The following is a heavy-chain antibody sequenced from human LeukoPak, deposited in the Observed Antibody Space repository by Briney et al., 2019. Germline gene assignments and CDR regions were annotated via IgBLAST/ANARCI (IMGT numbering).Heavy chain of an antibody. D-gene: IGHD3-16*02. CDR2: ISAYNGNT. V-gene: IGHV1-18*01. CDR1: GYTFTSYG. CDR3: ARSRGGLPGYHFDY. J-gene: IGHJ4*02. Sequence: ALVKVSCKASGYTFTSYGISWVRQAPGQGLEWMGWISAYNGNTNYAQKLQGRVTMTTDTSTSTAYMELRSLRSDDTAVYYCARSRGGLPGYHFDYWGQGTLVTVSS.